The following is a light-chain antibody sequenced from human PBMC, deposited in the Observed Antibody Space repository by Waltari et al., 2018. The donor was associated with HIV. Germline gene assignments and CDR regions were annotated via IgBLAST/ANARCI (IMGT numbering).Light chain of an antibody. Sequence: IVMTQSPLSLPVSPGEPASISCRSNQSLLHINGNNYLDWYLHKSGQSPKLVIYLASIRASGVPDRVSGSGSGTDFTRKFSRVEAEDVGVYYCMQSLQTPRTFGGGTNVQIK. CDR1: QSLLHINGNNY. V-gene: IGKV2-28*01. CDR2: LAS. J-gene: IGKJ4*01. CDR3: MQSLQTPRT.